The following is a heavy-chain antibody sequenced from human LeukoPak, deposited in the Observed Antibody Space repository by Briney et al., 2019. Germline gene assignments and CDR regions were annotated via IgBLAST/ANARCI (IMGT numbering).Heavy chain of an antibody. CDR3: ARDKIPPKTYYYCSGRGGYYYGMDV. CDR1: GFTFSSYS. CDR2: ISSSSSYI. Sequence: GGSLRLSCAASGFTFSSYSMNWVRQAPGKGLEWVSSISSSSSYIYYADSVKGRFTISRDNAKNSLYLQMNSLRAEDTAVYYCARDKIPPKTYYYCSGRGGYYYGMDVWGKGTTVTVSS. J-gene: IGHJ6*04. D-gene: IGHD3-10*01. V-gene: IGHV3-21*01.